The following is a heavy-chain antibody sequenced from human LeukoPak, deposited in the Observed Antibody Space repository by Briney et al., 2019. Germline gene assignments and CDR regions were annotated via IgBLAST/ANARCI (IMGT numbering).Heavy chain of an antibody. CDR1: GFTSSRYS. Sequence: GGSLRLSCAASGFTSSRYSMNWVRQAPGKGLEWVSSIDYDGGSGHYADSVKGRFTISRDNSNNTLFLHLNSLRGEDTAVYYCTRNSGWYGLSWGQGTLVTVSS. V-gene: IGHV3-23*01. CDR2: IDYDGGSG. D-gene: IGHD6-19*01. J-gene: IGHJ1*01. CDR3: TRNSGWYGLS.